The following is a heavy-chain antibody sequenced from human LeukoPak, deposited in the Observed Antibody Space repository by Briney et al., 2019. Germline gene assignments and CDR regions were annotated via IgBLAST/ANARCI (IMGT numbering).Heavy chain of an antibody. CDR3: ARVSREYGSGSYYPTSFDY. CDR2: IYYSGST. Sequence: GSLRLSCAAAGFTFSDYYMSWIRQAPGKGLERIGIIYYSGSTNYNPSLKSRVTISVDTSKNQFSLKVRSVTPADTAVYCARVSREYGSGSYYPTSFDYWGQGTLVTVSS. V-gene: IGHV4-59*01. CDR1: GFTFSDYY. J-gene: IGHJ4*02. D-gene: IGHD3-10*01.